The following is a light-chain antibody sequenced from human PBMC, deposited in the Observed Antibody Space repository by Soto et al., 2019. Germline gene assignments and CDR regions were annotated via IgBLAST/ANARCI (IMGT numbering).Light chain of an antibody. J-gene: IGKJ3*01. CDR3: QQYTTSPFT. V-gene: IGKV3-20*01. CDR2: GAS. Sequence: EIVLTQSPGTLSLSPGERATLSCRASQSVSSSYLAWYQQKPGQAPRLLIYGASSRATGIPDRFSGSGSGTDFTLTISGLEPEDFAVYYCQQYTTSPFTFGPGTKVDIK. CDR1: QSVSSSY.